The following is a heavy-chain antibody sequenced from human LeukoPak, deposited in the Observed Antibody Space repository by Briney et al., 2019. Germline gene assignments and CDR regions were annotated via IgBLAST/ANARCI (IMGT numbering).Heavy chain of an antibody. V-gene: IGHV4-31*03. CDR3: ASSGWGDRNPFDY. CDR2: IYYSGST. D-gene: IGHD6-19*01. J-gene: IGHJ4*02. CDR1: GGSISSGGYY. Sequence: RSSETLSLTCTVSGGSISSGGYYWSWIRQHPGKGLEWIGYIYYSGSTYYNPSLKSRVTISVDTSKNQFSLKLSSVTAADTAVYYCASSGWGDRNPFDYWGQGTLVTVSS.